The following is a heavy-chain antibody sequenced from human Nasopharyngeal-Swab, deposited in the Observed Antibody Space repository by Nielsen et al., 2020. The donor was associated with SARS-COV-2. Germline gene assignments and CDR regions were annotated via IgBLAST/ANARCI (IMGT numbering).Heavy chain of an antibody. D-gene: IGHD1-26*01. CDR2: ISNDGSDK. V-gene: IGHV3-30*03. J-gene: IGHJ6*03. CDR3: ARADRGGSYFSQYYYYMDV. Sequence: VRQAPGKGLEWVAVISNDGSDKFYADSVKGRFSISRDTSRSAVYLQMNSLRAEDTALYYCARADRGGSYFSQYYYYMDVWGTGTTVTVS.